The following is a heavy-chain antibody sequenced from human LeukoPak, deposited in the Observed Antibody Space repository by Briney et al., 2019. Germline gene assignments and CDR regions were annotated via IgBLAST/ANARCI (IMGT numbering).Heavy chain of an antibody. Sequence: PGESLRLSCAASGFTFNSYAMSWVRQAPGKGLEWVSAISGSGAGTYYADSVKGRFTISRDNSKNTLYLQMNSLRAEDTAVYYCAKDRAWLQLSYFDYWGQGALVTVSS. CDR3: AKDRAWLQLSYFDY. CDR1: GFTFNSYA. CDR2: ISGSGAGT. D-gene: IGHD5-24*01. V-gene: IGHV3-23*01. J-gene: IGHJ4*02.